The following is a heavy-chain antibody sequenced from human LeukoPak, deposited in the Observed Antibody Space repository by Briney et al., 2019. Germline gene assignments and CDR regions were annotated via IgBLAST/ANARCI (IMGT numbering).Heavy chain of an antibody. D-gene: IGHD6-25*01. Sequence: SETLSLTCTVSGGSISSSSYYWGWIRQPPGKGLEWIGSIYYSGSTYYNPSLKSRVTISVDTSKNQFSLKLSSVTAADTAVYYCARRGQGLRARRELTDPFDYWGQGTLVTVSS. CDR1: GGSISSSSYY. V-gene: IGHV4-39*01. CDR2: IYYSGST. CDR3: ARRGQGLRARRELTDPFDY. J-gene: IGHJ4*02.